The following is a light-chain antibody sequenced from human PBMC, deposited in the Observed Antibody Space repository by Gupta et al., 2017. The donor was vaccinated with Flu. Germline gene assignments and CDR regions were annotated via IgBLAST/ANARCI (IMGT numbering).Light chain of an antibody. CDR1: QSVGSS. Sequence: ERATLSCRASQSVGSSLAWFQQKPGQAPRLLMYGASTRATGIPARFSGSGSGTDFTLTISSLQSEDFAVYYCQQYNNWPPWTFGQGTKVEIK. CDR3: QQYNNWPPWT. CDR2: GAS. V-gene: IGKV3-15*01. J-gene: IGKJ1*01.